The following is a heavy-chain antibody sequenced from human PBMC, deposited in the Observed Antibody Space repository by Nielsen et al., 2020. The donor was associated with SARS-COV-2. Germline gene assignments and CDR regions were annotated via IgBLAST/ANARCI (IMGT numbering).Heavy chain of an antibody. J-gene: IGHJ4*02. CDR3: ASSGWLDY. V-gene: IGHV3-9*01. Sequence: SLKISCAASGFTFDDYAMHWVRQDPAKGLERVSGISWNSGSIGYADSVKGRFTISRDNAKNSLYLQMDSLRADDTATYFCASSGWLDYWGPGTPVIVSP. D-gene: IGHD6-19*01. CDR1: GFTFDDYA. CDR2: ISWNSGSI.